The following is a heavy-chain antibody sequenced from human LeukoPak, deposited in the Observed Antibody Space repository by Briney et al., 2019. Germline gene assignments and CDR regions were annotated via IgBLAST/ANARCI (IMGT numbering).Heavy chain of an antibody. CDR1: GGSISSSSYY. J-gene: IGHJ4*02. V-gene: IGHV3-69-1*01. CDR3: ARAGRVTTGVDEFDY. CDR2: ISSSSYI. D-gene: IGHD4-17*01. Sequence: ETLSLTCTVSGGSISSSSYYWGWIRQPPGKGLEWVSSISSSSYIYYADSVKGRFTISRDNAKNSLYLQMNSLRAEDTAVYYCARAGRVTTGVDEFDYWGQGTLVTVSS.